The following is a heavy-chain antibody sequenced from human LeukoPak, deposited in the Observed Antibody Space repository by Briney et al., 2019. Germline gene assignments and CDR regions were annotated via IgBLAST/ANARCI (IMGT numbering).Heavy chain of an antibody. CDR2: IYYSGSA. CDR3: ARNQAVAGNHGAMDI. CDR1: GYSISSSNG. V-gene: IGHV4-28*01. J-gene: IGHJ3*02. D-gene: IGHD6-19*01. Sequence: SETLSLTCAVSGYSISSSNGWGWFRRPPGKGLEWIGYIYYSGSAYYNTSLNSRVTMSVDTSKNQFSLKLSSVTAVDTAVYYCARNQAVAGNHGAMDIWGQGTMVTVSS.